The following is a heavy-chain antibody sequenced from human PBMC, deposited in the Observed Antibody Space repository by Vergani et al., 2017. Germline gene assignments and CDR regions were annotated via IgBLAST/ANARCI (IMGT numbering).Heavy chain of an antibody. D-gene: IGHD6-19*01. CDR1: GFTFSNSA. CDR2: ISGPGLST. J-gene: IGHJ3*02. CDR3: VKVGRSEVAGTVGAFDI. Sequence: EVHLLESGGGLVQSGGSLRLSCAASGFTFSNSAVSWVRQAPGGGLAWVSRISGPGLSTYYADSLKGRFSIARDNSKNTVFQQMHSLRAEDTAIYYCVKVGRSEVAGTVGAFDIWGQGTMVTVSS. V-gene: IGHV3-23*01.